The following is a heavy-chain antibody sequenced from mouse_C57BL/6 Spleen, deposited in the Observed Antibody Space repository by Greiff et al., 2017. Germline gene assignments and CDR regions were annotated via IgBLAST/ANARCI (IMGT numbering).Heavy chain of an antibody. Sequence: VQLQQPGAELVRPGTSVKLSCKASGYTFTSYWMHWVKQRPGQGLEWIGVIDPSDSYTNCNQKFKGKATLTVDTSSSTAYMQLSSLTSEDSAVYYCARHYDYDGTAPWFAYWGQGTLVTVSA. D-gene: IGHD2-4*01. V-gene: IGHV1-59*01. J-gene: IGHJ3*01. CDR3: ARHYDYDGTAPWFAY. CDR2: IDPSDSYT. CDR1: GYTFTSYW.